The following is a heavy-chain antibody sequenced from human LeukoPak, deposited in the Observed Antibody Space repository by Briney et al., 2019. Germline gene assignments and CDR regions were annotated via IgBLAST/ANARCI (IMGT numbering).Heavy chain of an antibody. D-gene: IGHD1-7*01. Sequence: SETLSLTCTVSGGSISSSSHYWGWIRQPPGKGLEWIGSIYYSGSTYYNPSLKSRVTISVDTSKNQFSLKLSSVTAADTAVYYCARQGYNWNSAYWGQGTLVTVSS. V-gene: IGHV4-39*01. CDR2: IYYSGST. J-gene: IGHJ4*02. CDR1: GGSISSSSHY. CDR3: ARQGYNWNSAY.